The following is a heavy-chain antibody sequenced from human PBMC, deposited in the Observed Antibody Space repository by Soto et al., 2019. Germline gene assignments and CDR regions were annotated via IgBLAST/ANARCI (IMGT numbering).Heavy chain of an antibody. J-gene: IGHJ4*02. D-gene: IGHD6-6*01. CDR3: ARRTGSSTYYFDY. CDR2: IDYSGTT. Sequence: QLQLQESGPGLVKPSETLSLTCTVSGGSISSSIYYWGWIRQPPGRGLEWIGIIDYSGTTYYNPSLKSRLTLSVATSKNPFSLNLSSVTAADTAVYYCARRTGSSTYYFDYWGQGALVTVSS. CDR1: GGSISSSIYY. V-gene: IGHV4-39*02.